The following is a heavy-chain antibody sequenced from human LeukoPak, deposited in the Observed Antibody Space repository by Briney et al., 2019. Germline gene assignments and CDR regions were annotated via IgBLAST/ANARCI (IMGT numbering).Heavy chain of an antibody. J-gene: IGHJ4*02. D-gene: IGHD4-11*01. CDR2: ISNSGNTI. V-gene: IGHV3-11*04. CDR1: GFTFSDYY. CDR3: ARDGAYSSFDY. Sequence: PGGPLRLSCAASGFTFSDYYMSWIRQAPGKGLEWVSYISNSGNTIYYADSVKGRFTISRDNAKNSLFLQMNSLRAEDTAVYFCARDGAYSSFDYWGQGTLVAVSS.